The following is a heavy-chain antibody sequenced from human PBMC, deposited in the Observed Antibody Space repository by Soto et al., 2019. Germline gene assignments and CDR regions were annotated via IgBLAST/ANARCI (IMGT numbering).Heavy chain of an antibody. Sequence: GGSLRLSCAASGFTFSSNAMGWVRQAPGMGLEWVSVISGSGDSTYYADSVKGRFSITRDNSKNTLFLQMNSLRAEDTAVYYCAKRYCSANSCYRGPAFDYWGQGTQVTVSS. J-gene: IGHJ4*02. CDR1: GFTFSSNA. D-gene: IGHD2-15*01. CDR3: AKRYCSANSCYRGPAFDY. CDR2: ISGSGDST. V-gene: IGHV3-23*01.